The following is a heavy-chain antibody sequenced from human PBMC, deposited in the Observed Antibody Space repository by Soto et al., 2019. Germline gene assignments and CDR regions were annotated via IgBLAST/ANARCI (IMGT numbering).Heavy chain of an antibody. CDR1: GFSVSRNY. CDR3: ARQIDDILTGYTRYYYYMDV. Sequence: HPGGSLRLSCAASGFSVSRNYMSWVRQATGKGLEWVSVIYSGGSTYYADSVKGRFTISRHNSKNTLYLQMNSLRAEDTAVYYCARQIDDILTGYTRYYYYMDVWGKGTTVTVSS. D-gene: IGHD3-9*01. CDR2: IYSGGST. V-gene: IGHV3-53*04. J-gene: IGHJ6*03.